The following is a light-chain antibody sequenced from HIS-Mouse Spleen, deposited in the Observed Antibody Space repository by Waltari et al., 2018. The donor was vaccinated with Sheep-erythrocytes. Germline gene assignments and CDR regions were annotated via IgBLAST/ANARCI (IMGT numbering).Light chain of an antibody. Sequence: QSALTQPRSVSGSPGQSVTISCTGTSSDVGGYNYVSWYQQRPGKAPKPMIYDVSKRPSGVPDRFSGSKSGNTASLTISGLQAEDEADYYCCSYAGSYNHVFATGTKVTVL. CDR1: SSDVGGYNY. J-gene: IGLJ1*01. V-gene: IGLV2-11*01. CDR2: DVS. CDR3: CSYAGSYNHV.